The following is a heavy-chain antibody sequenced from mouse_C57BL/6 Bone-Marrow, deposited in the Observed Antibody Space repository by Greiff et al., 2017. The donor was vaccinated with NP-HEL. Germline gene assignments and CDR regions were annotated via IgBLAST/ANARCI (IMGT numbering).Heavy chain of an antibody. CDR3: ARGSKGFTTVVADY. Sequence: EVKLMESGPGLVKPSHTVFLTCTVTGISITTGNYRWSWIRQFPGNKLEWIGYIYYSGTITYNPSLTSRTTITRDTPKNQFFLEMNSLTAEDTATYYCARGSKGFTTVVADYWGQGTTLTVSS. J-gene: IGHJ2*01. V-gene: IGHV3-5*01. D-gene: IGHD1-1*01. CDR2: IYYSGTI. CDR1: GISITTGNYR.